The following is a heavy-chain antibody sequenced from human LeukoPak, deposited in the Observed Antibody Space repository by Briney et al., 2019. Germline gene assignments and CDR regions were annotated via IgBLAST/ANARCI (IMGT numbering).Heavy chain of an antibody. CDR3: AKDREYYYDSSGYYYDPPDWFDP. J-gene: IGHJ5*02. V-gene: IGHV3-21*01. D-gene: IGHD3-22*01. CDR1: GFTFSSYS. Sequence: GGSLRLSCAASGFTFSSYSMNWVRQAPGKGLGWVSSISSSSSYIYYADSVKGRFTISRDNSKNTLYLQMNSLRAEDTAVYYCAKDREYYYDSSGYYYDPPDWFDPWGQGTLVTVSS. CDR2: ISSSSSYI.